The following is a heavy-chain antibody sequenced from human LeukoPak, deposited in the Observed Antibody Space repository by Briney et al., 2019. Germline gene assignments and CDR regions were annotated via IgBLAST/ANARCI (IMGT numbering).Heavy chain of an antibody. D-gene: IGHD2-8*02. Sequence: GGSLRLSCAASGFTFSSYAVSWVRQAPGKGLEWVSAISGSGGSTYYADSVKGRFTISRDNSKNTLYLQMNSLRAEDTAVYYCAKFRGRTGYYFDYWGQGTLVTVSS. J-gene: IGHJ4*02. CDR3: AKFRGRTGYYFDY. CDR1: GFTFSSYA. V-gene: IGHV3-23*01. CDR2: ISGSGGST.